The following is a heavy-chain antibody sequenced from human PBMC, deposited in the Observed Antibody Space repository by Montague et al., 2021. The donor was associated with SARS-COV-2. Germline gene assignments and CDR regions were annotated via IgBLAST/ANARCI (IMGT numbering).Heavy chain of an antibody. CDR3: AHLIRYYYIFTGIPFDY. Sequence: PALVKPTQTLTLTCTFPGFSLSTPNAGVSWIRQPPGKALEWVAVTYSNDEKRYSTSLRNRLTITKDTAKNQVVLSMTYVDPVDTATYYCAHLIRYYYIFTGIPFDYWGQGSQVTVSS. J-gene: IGHJ4*02. V-gene: IGHV2-5*01. D-gene: IGHD3-9*01. CDR2: TYSNDEK. CDR1: GFSLSTPNAG.